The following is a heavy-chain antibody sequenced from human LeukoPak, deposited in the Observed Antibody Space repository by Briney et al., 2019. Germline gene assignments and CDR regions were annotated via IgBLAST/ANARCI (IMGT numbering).Heavy chain of an antibody. V-gene: IGHV4-39*07. J-gene: IGHJ5*02. D-gene: IGHD6-13*01. CDR2: IYYSGST. CDR1: GGSISSSSYY. CDR3: ARECLSSSWYEPGLNWFDP. Sequence: SETLSLTCTVSGGSISSSSYYWGWIRQPPGKGLEWIGSIYYSGSTYYNPSLKSRVTISVDTSKNQFSLKLSSVTAADTAVYYCARECLSSSWYEPGLNWFDPWGQGTLVTVSS.